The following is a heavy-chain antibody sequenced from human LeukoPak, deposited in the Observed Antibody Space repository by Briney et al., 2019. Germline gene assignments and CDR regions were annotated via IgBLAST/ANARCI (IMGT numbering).Heavy chain of an antibody. Sequence: SETLSLTCAVYGGSFSDYYWSWIRQPPGKGLEWIGEINHSGSTNYNPSLKSRVTISVDTSKNQFSLKLSSVTAGDTAVYYCARGGDDILTGPTPLYWGQGTLVTVSS. J-gene: IGHJ4*02. CDR2: INHSGST. CDR1: GGSFSDYY. V-gene: IGHV4-34*01. CDR3: ARGGDDILTGPTPLY. D-gene: IGHD3-9*01.